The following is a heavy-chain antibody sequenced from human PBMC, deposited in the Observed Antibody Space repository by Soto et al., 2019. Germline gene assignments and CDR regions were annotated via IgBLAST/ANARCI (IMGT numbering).Heavy chain of an antibody. V-gene: IGHV4-59*01. Sequence: VQLQESGPGLVKPSETLALTCTVSGGSISIYYWSCIRPPPGKGLDWIGYIYYSGSTNYNPPLKSRVTLSVDPAQNQFSLKLSSVPAADTAVYYCARSECELPVDYCGQGTLVTVSA. CDR1: GGSISIYY. CDR2: IYYSGST. CDR3: ARSECELPVDY. J-gene: IGHJ4*02. D-gene: IGHD1-26*01.